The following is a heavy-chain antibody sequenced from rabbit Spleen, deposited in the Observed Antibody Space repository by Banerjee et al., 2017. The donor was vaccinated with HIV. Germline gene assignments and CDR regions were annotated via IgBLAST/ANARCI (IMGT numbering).Heavy chain of an antibody. D-gene: IGHD1-1*01. CDR2: INIFTGKS. CDR1: GFSFSSGYD. CDR3: ARDLVAVIGWNFNL. Sequence: QEQLVESGGGLVKPGASLTLICTASGFSFSSGYDMSWVRQAPGKGLEWIACINIFTGKSVYASWAKGRFSMSRTSSTTVTLQMTSLTAADTATYLCARDLVAVIGWNFNLWGQGTLVTVS. J-gene: IGHJ4*01. V-gene: IGHV1S45*01.